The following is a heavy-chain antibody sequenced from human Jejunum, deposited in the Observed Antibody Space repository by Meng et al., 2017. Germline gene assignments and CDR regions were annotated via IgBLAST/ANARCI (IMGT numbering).Heavy chain of an antibody. D-gene: IGHD3-10*01. CDR1: GFTVDDYA. V-gene: IGHV3-9*01. CDR3: TKDVAAGRADV. CDR2: IMWNSGRI. Sequence: LKISCVASGFTVDDYAMHWVRQAPGKGLEWGSGIMWNSGRIGYADSVKGRITVSRDNAKTALFLQMTSLTLEDTALYYCTKDVAAGRADVWGQGTTVTVSS. J-gene: IGHJ6*02.